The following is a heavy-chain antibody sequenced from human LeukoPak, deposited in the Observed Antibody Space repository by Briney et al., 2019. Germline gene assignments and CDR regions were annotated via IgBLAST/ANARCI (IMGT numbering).Heavy chain of an antibody. D-gene: IGHD3-22*01. V-gene: IGHV3-21*04. CDR2: ISSSSSYI. CDR3: ARSAKKYYYDSSGYYYYYYYMDV. J-gene: IGHJ6*03. CDR1: GFTFSTYS. Sequence: GGSLRLSCAASGFTFSTYSMNWVRQAPGKGLEWVSYISSSSSYIYYADSVKGRFTISRDNAKNSLYLQMNSLRAEDTAVYYRARSAKKYYYDSSGYYYYYYYMDVWGKGTTVTISS.